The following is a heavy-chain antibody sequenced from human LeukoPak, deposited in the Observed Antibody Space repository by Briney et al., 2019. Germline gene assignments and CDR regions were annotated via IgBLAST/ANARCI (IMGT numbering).Heavy chain of an antibody. Sequence: GGSLRLSCAASGFTFSSYAMSWVRQAPGKGLEWVSAISGSGGSTYYADSVKGRFTISRDNSKNTLYLQMNSLRAEDTAVYYCAKDGQYYYDSSGYFDYRGQGTLVTVSS. J-gene: IGHJ4*02. V-gene: IGHV3-23*01. CDR2: ISGSGGST. CDR1: GFTFSSYA. CDR3: AKDGQYYYDSSGYFDY. D-gene: IGHD3-22*01.